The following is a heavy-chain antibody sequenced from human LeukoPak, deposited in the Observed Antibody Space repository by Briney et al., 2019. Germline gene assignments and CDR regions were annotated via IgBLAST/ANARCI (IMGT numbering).Heavy chain of an antibody. CDR3: TRAGEYCSGGSCYRFDY. D-gene: IGHD2-15*01. J-gene: IGHJ4*02. CDR2: IRSKAYGGTT. Sequence: GGSLRLSCTASGFTFGDYAMSWFRQAPGKGLGWVGFIRSKAYGGTTEYAASVKGRFTISRDDSKSIAYLQMNSLKTEDTAVYYCTRAGEYCSGGSCYRFDYWGQGTLVTVSS. CDR1: GFTFGDYA. V-gene: IGHV3-49*03.